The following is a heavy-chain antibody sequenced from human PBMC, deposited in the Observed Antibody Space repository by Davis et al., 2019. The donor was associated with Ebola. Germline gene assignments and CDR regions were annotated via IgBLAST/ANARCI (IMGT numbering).Heavy chain of an antibody. CDR3: ARGGEKADYQEDAFDI. Sequence: SETLSLTCAAYGGSFSDYYWTWIRQPPGKGLEWLGEINQVGSTNYNPSLKSRVTISVDTSKIQFSLEVRSVTAADTAVYYCARGGEKADYQEDAFDIWGQGTMVTVSS. V-gene: IGHV4-34*01. D-gene: IGHD5-12*01. CDR2: INQVGST. CDR1: GGSFSDYY. J-gene: IGHJ3*02.